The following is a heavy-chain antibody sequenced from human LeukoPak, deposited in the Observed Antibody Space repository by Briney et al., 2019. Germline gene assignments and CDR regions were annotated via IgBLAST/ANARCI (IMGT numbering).Heavy chain of an antibody. CDR3: ARAHCSGRGCYQRYDGFDI. CDR2: ISSNSAYL. V-gene: IGHV3-21*01. CDR1: GFTFSDYS. D-gene: IGHD2-15*01. J-gene: IGHJ3*02. Sequence: GGSLRLSCAASGFTFSDYSMNWVRQAPGKGLEWVSSISSNSAYLYYIDSLRGRFTVSRDNAKSSLSLQMNSLRVEDTAVYYCARAHCSGRGCYQRYDGFDIWGQGTVVTVSS.